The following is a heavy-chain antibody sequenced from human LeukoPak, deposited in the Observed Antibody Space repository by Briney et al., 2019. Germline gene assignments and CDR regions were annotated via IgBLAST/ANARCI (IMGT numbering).Heavy chain of an antibody. D-gene: IGHD4-17*01. CDR3: AKDGDYGDYYYYYYMDV. CDR2: ISGSGTNT. CDR1: GFIFNGYT. J-gene: IGHJ6*03. V-gene: IGHV3-23*01. Sequence: QTGGSLRLSCEASGFIFNGYTMNWVRQAPGKGLEWVSVISGSGTNTYYADSVKGRFTISRDNSKNTLYLQMNSLRAEDTAVYYCAKDGDYGDYYYYYYMDVWGKGTTVTVSS.